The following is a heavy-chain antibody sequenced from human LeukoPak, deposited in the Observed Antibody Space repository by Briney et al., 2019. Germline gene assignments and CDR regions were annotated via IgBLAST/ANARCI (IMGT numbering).Heavy chain of an antibody. Sequence: LVKVSCKASGGTFSSYAISWVRQAPGQGLEWMGRIIPILGIANYAQKFQGRVTITADKSTSTAYMELSSLRSEDTAVYYCARVDTAMVIDYWGQGTLVTVSS. D-gene: IGHD5-18*01. V-gene: IGHV1-69*04. CDR3: ARVDTAMVIDY. J-gene: IGHJ4*02. CDR1: GGTFSSYA. CDR2: IIPILGIA.